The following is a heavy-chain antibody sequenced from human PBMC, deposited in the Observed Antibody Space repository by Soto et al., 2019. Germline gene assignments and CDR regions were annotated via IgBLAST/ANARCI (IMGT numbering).Heavy chain of an antibody. V-gene: IGHV4-30-4*01. D-gene: IGHD3-9*01. CDR3: ARAGFDWLSGGYYYYGMDV. J-gene: IGHJ6*02. CDR2: IYYSGST. CDR1: GGSISSGDYY. Sequence: SETLSLTCTVPGGSISSGDYYWSWIRQPPGKGLEWIGYIYYSGSTYYNPSLKSRVTISVDTSKNQFSLKLSSVTAADTAVYYCARAGFDWLSGGYYYYGMDVWGQGTTVTVSS.